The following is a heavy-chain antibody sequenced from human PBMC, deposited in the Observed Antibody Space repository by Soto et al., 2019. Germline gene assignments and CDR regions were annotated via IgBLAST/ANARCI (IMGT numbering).Heavy chain of an antibody. CDR1: GFTFSSYS. D-gene: IGHD3-3*01. J-gene: IGHJ6*03. Sequence: GGSLRLSCAASGFTFSSYSMNWVRQAPGKGLEWVSSISSSSSYIYYADSVKGRFTISRDNAKNSLYLQMNSLRAEVTAVYYCARDGAYDFWSGYSPYYYYYMDVWGKGTTVTVSS. CDR3: ARDGAYDFWSGYSPYYYYYMDV. V-gene: IGHV3-21*01. CDR2: ISSSSSYI.